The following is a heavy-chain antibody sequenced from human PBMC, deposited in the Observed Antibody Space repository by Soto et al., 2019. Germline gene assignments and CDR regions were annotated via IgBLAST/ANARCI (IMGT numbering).Heavy chain of an antibody. CDR1: GFMFSSYW. D-gene: IGHD3-10*01. CDR3: ATYSGSYFPVGHDR. J-gene: IGHJ5*02. V-gene: IGHV3-7*01. CDR2: IKQDGSEI. Sequence: VHLVESGGGLVEPGGSLRLSCEASGFMFSSYWMSWVRQAPGQGLEWVANIKQDGSEIHYVESVEGRFTIFRDNARRSLFLQMRSLRAEDTAVYFCATYSGSYFPVGHDRWGQGTLVVVSS.